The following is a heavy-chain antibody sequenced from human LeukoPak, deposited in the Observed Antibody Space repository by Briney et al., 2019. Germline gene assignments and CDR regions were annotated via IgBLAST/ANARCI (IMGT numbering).Heavy chain of an antibody. V-gene: IGHV3-13*01. CDR2: IGTAGDT. Sequence: GGSLRLSCAASGFTFSSYDMHWVRQATGKGLEWVSAIGTAGDTYYTVSVKGRFTISRENAKNSLYLQMNSLRAGDTAVYYCARESSGYTSRYMDVWGKGTTVTVSS. CDR1: GFTFSSYD. CDR3: ARESSGYTSRYMDV. J-gene: IGHJ6*03. D-gene: IGHD3-22*01.